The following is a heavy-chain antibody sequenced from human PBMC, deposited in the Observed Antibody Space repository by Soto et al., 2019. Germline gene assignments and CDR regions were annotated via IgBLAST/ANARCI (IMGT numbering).Heavy chain of an antibody. CDR1: GFTFSSHS. Sequence: QVQLMESGGGVAQPGGSLRLSYATSGFTFSSHSMHWFRQAPGKGLEWVAVTSSNEGTKFYADSVKGRFTISRDNSKNTLYLHMNSLRVEDTAVYYCAREVVTTQWYFDNWGQGILVTVSS. CDR2: TSSNEGTK. CDR3: AREVVTTQWYFDN. J-gene: IGHJ4*02. V-gene: IGHV3-30-3*01. D-gene: IGHD1-1*01.